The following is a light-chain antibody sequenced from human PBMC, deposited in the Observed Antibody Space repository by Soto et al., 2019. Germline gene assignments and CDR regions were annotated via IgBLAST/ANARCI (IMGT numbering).Light chain of an antibody. J-gene: IGLJ3*02. Sequence: QPVLTQSSSASASLGSSVKLTCTLSSGHSSFIIAWHQQQPGKAPRYLMKLEGSGSYNKGSGVPDRFSGSSSGADRYLTISHLQVEDEADYYCETWDSNTHVFGGGTKVTVL. CDR3: ETWDSNTHV. CDR1: SGHSSFI. V-gene: IGLV4-60*02. CDR2: LEGSGSY.